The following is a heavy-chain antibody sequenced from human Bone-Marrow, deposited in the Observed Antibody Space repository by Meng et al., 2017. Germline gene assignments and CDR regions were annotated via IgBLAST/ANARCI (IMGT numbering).Heavy chain of an antibody. CDR2: IYYSGST. D-gene: IGHD6-13*01. CDR1: GGSISSGGYY. CDR3: ARGPLSAAGTMGYFQH. Sequence: QGQLQGAGPGLWKPSQTLSLTCTVSGGSISSGGYYWSWIRQHPGKGLEWIGYIYYSGSTYYNPSLKSRVTISVDTSKNQFSLKLSSVTAADTAVYYCARGPLSAAGTMGYFQHWGQGTLVTVSS. V-gene: IGHV4-31*03. J-gene: IGHJ1*01.